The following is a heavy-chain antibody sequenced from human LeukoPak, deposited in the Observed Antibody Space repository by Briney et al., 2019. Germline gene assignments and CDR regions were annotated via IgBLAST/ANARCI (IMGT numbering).Heavy chain of an antibody. CDR2: INPSGGST. J-gene: IGHJ4*02. D-gene: IGHD1-20*01. CDR1: GHTFTSYY. CDR3: ASTSRHSWIFDY. Sequence: ASVKVSCKASGHTFTSYYMHWVRQAPGQGLEWMGIINPSGGSTSYAQKFQGRVTMTRDTSTSTVYMELSSLRSEDTAVYYCASTSRHSWIFDYWGQGTLVTVSS. V-gene: IGHV1-46*01.